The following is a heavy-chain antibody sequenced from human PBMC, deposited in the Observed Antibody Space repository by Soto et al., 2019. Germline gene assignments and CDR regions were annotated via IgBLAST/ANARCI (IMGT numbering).Heavy chain of an antibody. CDR3: ARGLNRRITMVREQDWFDP. J-gene: IGHJ5*02. V-gene: IGHV4-34*01. CDR1: CGSFSGYY. D-gene: IGHD3-10*01. Sequence: SSETLSLTCAVYCGSFSGYYWSWIRQPPGKGLEWIGEINHSGSTNYNPSLKSRVTISVDTSKNQFSLKLSSVTAADTAVYYCARGLNRRITMVREQDWFDPWGQGTLVTVSS. CDR2: INHSGST.